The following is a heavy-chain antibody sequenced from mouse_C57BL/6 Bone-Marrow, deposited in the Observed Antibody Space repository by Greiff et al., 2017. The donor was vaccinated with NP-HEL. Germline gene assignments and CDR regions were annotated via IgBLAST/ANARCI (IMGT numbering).Heavy chain of an antibody. CDR2: IRLKSDNYAT. D-gene: IGHD2-5*01. Sequence: EVQLQESGGGLVQPGGSMKLSCVASGFTFSNYWMNWVRQSPEKGLEWVAQIRLKSDNYATHYAESVKGRFTVSRDDCKSSVYLQMNNLEAEATGIYYSAGYYSNDYAMDYWGQGTSVTVSS. CDR1: GFTFSNYW. J-gene: IGHJ4*01. V-gene: IGHV6-3*01. CDR3: AGYYSNDYAMDY.